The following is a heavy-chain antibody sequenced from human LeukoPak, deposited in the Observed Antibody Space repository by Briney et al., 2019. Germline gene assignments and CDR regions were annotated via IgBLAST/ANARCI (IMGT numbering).Heavy chain of an antibody. D-gene: IGHD5-18*01. V-gene: IGHV4-39*01. CDR2: IYYSGST. Sequence: SETLSLTCTVSGGSISSSSYYWGWIRQPPGKGLEWIGSIYYSGSTYYDPSLKSRVTISVDPSKNQFSLKLSSVTAADTAVYYCARHSGYSYGYAYYYYYMDVWGKGTTVTVSS. CDR3: ARHSGYSYGYAYYYYYMDV. CDR1: GGSISSSSYY. J-gene: IGHJ6*03.